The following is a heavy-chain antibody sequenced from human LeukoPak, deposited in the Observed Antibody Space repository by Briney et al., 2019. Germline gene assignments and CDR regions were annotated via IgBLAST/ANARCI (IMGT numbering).Heavy chain of an antibody. CDR2: IYYSGST. CDR1: GDSISSRSYY. Sequence: KPSETLSLTCTVSGDSISSRSYYWGWIRQPPGKGLEWIGTIYYSGSTYYNPSLKSRVTISVDTSKNQFSLKLTSVTAADTAVYYCARTGYCSSASCFDFDYWGQGTLVTVSS. D-gene: IGHD2-2*01. V-gene: IGHV4-39*01. CDR3: ARTGYCSSASCFDFDY. J-gene: IGHJ4*02.